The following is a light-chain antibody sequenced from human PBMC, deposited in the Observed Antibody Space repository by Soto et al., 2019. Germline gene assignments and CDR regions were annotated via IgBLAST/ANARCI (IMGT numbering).Light chain of an antibody. Sequence: DIQMTQSPSSLSASVGDRVTITCRASQNIFTYLNWYQQRPGKAPNLLIYAASSLQSGVPSRFSGSGSGTEFTLTISSLQPEDFATYYCQQSYSSPLTFGGGTKVEIK. V-gene: IGKV1-39*01. CDR3: QQSYSSPLT. CDR2: AAS. J-gene: IGKJ4*01. CDR1: QNIFTY.